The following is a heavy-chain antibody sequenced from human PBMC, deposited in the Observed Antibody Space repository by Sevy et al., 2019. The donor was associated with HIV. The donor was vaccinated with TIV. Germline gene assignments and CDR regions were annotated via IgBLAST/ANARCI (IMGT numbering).Heavy chain of an antibody. D-gene: IGHD3-22*01. CDR3: VTSRSGYFDSSGYYIY. V-gene: IGHV5-51*01. Sequence: GESLKISCKGSGYSFTSHWLGWVRHMPGKGLEWMGIIYPDDSDTKYSPSFQGQVTFSADKSISTAYLQWSSLKASDTAMYYCVTSRSGYFDSSGYYIYWGQGTLVTVSS. CDR1: GYSFTSHW. J-gene: IGHJ4*02. CDR2: IYPDDSDT.